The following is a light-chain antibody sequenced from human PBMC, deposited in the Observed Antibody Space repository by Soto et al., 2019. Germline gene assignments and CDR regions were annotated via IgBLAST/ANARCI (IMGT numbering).Light chain of an antibody. CDR3: QAWDSSPAV. CDR1: KLGDKY. CDR2: QDT. Sequence: SYELTQPTSVSVSPGQTASITCSGDKLGDKYVCWYQQKPGQSPVVVIYQDTKRPSGIPERFSGSNSGNTATLTISGTQTMDEADSYCQAWDSSPAVFGGGTKVTVL. V-gene: IGLV3-1*01. J-gene: IGLJ2*01.